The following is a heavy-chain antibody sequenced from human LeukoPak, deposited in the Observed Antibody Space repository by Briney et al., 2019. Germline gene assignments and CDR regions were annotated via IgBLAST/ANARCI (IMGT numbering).Heavy chain of an antibody. CDR3: ARAPLPITMIVD. D-gene: IGHD3-22*01. J-gene: IGHJ4*02. CDR1: GGSISSYY. CDR2: IYYSGST. Sequence: SETLSLTCTVSGGSISSYYWSWIRQPPGKGLEWIGYIYYSGSTNYNPSLKSRVTISVDTSKNQCSLKLSSVTAADTAVYYCARAPLPITMIVDWGQGTLVTVSS. V-gene: IGHV4-59*01.